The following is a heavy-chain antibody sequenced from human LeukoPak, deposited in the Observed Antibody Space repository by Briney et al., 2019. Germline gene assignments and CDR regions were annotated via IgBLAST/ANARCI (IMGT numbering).Heavy chain of an antibody. Sequence: SETLSLTCAVYGGSFSGYYWSWIRQPPGKGLEWIGEINHSGSTNYNPSLKSRVTISVDTSKNQFSLKLSSVTAADTAVYYCAREGSGQEYYGMDVWGQGTTVIVSS. J-gene: IGHJ6*02. CDR1: GGSFSGYY. V-gene: IGHV4-34*01. CDR2: INHSGST. D-gene: IGHD5-12*01. CDR3: AREGSGQEYYGMDV.